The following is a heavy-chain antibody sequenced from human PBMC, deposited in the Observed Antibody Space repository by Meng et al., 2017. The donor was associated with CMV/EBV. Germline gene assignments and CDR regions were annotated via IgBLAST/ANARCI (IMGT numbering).Heavy chain of an antibody. V-gene: IGHV1-18*01. CDR3: ARHYSNLKGGWFDP. Sequence: ASVKVSCKASGYTFASYGISWVRQAPGQGLEWMGWISAYNGNTNYAQKLQGRVTMTTDTSTSTAYMELRSLRSDDTAVYYCARHYSNLKGGWFDPWGQGTLVTVSS. D-gene: IGHD4-11*01. CDR2: ISAYNGNT. CDR1: GYTFASYG. J-gene: IGHJ5*02.